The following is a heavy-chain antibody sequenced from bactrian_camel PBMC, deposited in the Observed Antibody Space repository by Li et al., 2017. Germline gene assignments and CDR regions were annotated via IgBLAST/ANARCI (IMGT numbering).Heavy chain of an antibody. J-gene: IGHJ4*01. D-gene: IGHD5*01. V-gene: IGHV3-2*01. CDR2: IATDGVNT. CDR1: GFTFSSYY. Sequence: VQLVESGGGSVQTGGSLRLSCAASGFTFSSYYMSWVRQAPGKGLEWVSSIATDGVNTYYAVSVKGRFTISQDNAKNTLSLVMDNLRPEDTGTYYCAASGYCWGTTWANPSRYELWGQGTQVTVS. CDR3: AASGYCWGTTWANPSRYEL.